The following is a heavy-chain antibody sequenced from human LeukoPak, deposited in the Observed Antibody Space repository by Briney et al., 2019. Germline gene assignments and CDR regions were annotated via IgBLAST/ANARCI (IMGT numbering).Heavy chain of an antibody. J-gene: IGHJ4*02. V-gene: IGHV4-4*02. CDR1: GDSINSLDL. CDR2: MYLSGTT. D-gene: IGHD6-13*01. Sequence: SGTLSLTCTVSGDSINSLDLWSWVRQPPGKGLEWIGEMYLSGTTHSNPSVKSRVTISIDTSKNQFSLKLSSVTAADTAVYYCARGGSWYRFDSWGQGTLVTVSS. CDR3: ARGGSWYRFDS.